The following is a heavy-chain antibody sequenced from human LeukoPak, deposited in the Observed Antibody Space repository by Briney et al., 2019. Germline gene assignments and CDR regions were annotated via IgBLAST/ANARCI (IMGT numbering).Heavy chain of an antibody. D-gene: IGHD6-13*01. CDR1: GFTVSSNY. J-gene: IGHJ4*02. V-gene: IGHV3-23*01. CDR2: ISGSGGST. CDR3: AKGLVRGKGAAGTSFDY. Sequence: GGSLRLSCAASGFTVSSNYMSWVRQAPGKGLEWVSAISGSGGSTYYADSVKGRFTISRDNSKNTLYLQMNSLRAEDTAVYYCAKGLVRGKGAAGTSFDYWGQGTLVTVSS.